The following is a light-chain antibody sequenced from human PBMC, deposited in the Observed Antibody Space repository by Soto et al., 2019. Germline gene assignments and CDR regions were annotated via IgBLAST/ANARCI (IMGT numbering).Light chain of an antibody. CDR3: QQYYSTPPT. CDR2: WAS. Sequence: DIVMTQSPDSLAVSLGERATINCKSSQSVLYSSNNKNYLALYQQKPGQPPKLLIYWASTRESGVPDRFSGSGSGTDFTLTISSLQAEDVAVYYCQQYYSTPPTFGHGTKVAIK. CDR1: QSVLYSSNNKNY. J-gene: IGKJ1*01. V-gene: IGKV4-1*01.